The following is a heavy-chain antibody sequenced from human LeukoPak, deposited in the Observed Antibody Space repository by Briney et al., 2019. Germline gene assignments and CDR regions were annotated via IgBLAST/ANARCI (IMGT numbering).Heavy chain of an antibody. Sequence: GGSLRLSCAASGFTFSSYAMSWVPQAPGKGLEGGSAICGSGGSTYYADSLKSRFTISRDNSKNTLYLQMNSVRAEDTAVYYCATAHPVSFIVVVVADSDYWGQGTLVTVSS. D-gene: IGHD2-15*01. CDR3: ATAHPVSFIVVVVADSDY. J-gene: IGHJ4*02. CDR2: ICGSGGST. CDR1: GFTFSSYA. V-gene: IGHV3-23*01.